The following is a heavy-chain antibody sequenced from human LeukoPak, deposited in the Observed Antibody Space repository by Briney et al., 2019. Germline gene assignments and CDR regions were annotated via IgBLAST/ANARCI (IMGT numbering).Heavy chain of an antibody. D-gene: IGHD3-22*01. V-gene: IGHV3-23*01. Sequence: AGGSLRLSCAASGFTFNSYAMSWVRQAPGKGLEWVSGISGSGDSTYYADSVKGRFTISRDNSKKTLYLQMNSLRAEDTAVYFCTKDQVTMIVLGDFDPWGQGTLVTVSS. CDR3: TKDQVTMIVLGDFDP. J-gene: IGHJ5*02. CDR1: GFTFNSYA. CDR2: ISGSGDST.